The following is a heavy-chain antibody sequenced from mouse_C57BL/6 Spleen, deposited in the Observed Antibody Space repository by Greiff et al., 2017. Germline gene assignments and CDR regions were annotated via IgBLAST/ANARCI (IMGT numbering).Heavy chain of an antibody. Sequence: EVQLQQSGPELVKPGASVKIPCKASGYTFTDYNMDWVKQSHGKSLEWIGDINPNNGGTIYNQKFKGKATLTVDKSSSTAYMALRSLTSEDTAVYYCARRSNYVYFDGWGTGTTVTVSS. D-gene: IGHD2-5*01. V-gene: IGHV1-18*01. CDR1: GYTFTDYN. CDR3: ARRSNYVYFDG. CDR2: INPNNGGT. J-gene: IGHJ1*03.